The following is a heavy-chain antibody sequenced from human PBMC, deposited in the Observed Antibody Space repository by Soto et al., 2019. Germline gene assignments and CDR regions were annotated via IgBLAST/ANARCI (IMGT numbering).Heavy chain of an antibody. J-gene: IGHJ6*02. D-gene: IGHD2-2*01. CDR1: GYTFTSYG. CDR3: ARDRHIVVVPAAMDV. Sequence: GASVKVSCKASGYTFTSYGISWVRQAPGQGLEWMGWISAYNGNTNYAQKLQGRVTMTTDTSTSTAYMELRSLRSDDTAVYYCARDRHIVVVPAAMDVWGQGTTVTVSS. V-gene: IGHV1-18*01. CDR2: ISAYNGNT.